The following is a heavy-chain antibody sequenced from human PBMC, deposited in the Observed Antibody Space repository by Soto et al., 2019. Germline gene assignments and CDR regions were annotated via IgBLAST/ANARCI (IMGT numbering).Heavy chain of an antibody. Sequence: QLQLQESGPGLVKPSETLSLTCTVSGGSISSSSYYWGWIRQPPGKGLEWIGSIYYSGSTYYNPSLKSRLXXXVXXSTHQFSRKLSSVTAADTAVYYCARSMTTVVTLDYWGQGTLVTVSS. CDR1: GGSISSSSYY. V-gene: IGHV4-39*01. J-gene: IGHJ4*02. CDR2: IYYSGST. D-gene: IGHD4-17*01. CDR3: ARSMTTVVTLDY.